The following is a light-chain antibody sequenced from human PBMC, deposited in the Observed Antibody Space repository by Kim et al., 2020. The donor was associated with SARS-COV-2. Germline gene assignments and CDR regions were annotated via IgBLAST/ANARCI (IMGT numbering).Light chain of an antibody. J-gene: IGLJ2*01. CDR2: EVT. Sequence: GQSATISCTGTRSDIGGYDRVSWYQQSPGTAPKLLIYEVTNRPSGVPDRFSGSKSGSTASLTIAGLQTEDEAHYYCSSFTDSTTVIFGGGTQLTVL. V-gene: IGLV2-18*02. CDR1: RSDIGGYDR. CDR3: SSFTDSTTVI.